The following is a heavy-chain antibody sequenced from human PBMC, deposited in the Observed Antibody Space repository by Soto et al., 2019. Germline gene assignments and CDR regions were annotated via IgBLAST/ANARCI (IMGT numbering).Heavy chain of an antibody. J-gene: IGHJ6*02. CDR2: INPNSGGT. V-gene: IGHV1-2*02. CDR1: GYTFTGYY. CDR3: ARGQYSNYAWYYYYYGMDV. Sequence: GASVKVSCKASGYTFTGYYIHWVRQAPGQGLEWMGWINPNSGGTKYAQKFQGRVTLTRDTSISTAYMELSSLRSEDTAVYYCARGQYSNYAWYYYYYGMDVWGQGTTVTVSS. D-gene: IGHD4-4*01.